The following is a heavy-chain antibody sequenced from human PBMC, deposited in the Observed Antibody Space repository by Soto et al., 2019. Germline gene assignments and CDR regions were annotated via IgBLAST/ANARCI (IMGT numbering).Heavy chain of an antibody. CDR2: IYYSGTT. V-gene: IGHV4-30-4*01. D-gene: IGHD3-16*01. CDR1: GVSINDGDYY. CDR3: ARGGRGFLGGWCDP. Sequence: QVRLQESGPGLVKPSQTLSLTCNVSGVSINDGDYYWSWLRQPPGKGLEWIGYIYYSGTTHYNPSVESRITVSVDLSKHQFSLRLNSVTAADTAVYYCARGGRGFLGGWCDPWGQGTLVTVS. J-gene: IGHJ5*02.